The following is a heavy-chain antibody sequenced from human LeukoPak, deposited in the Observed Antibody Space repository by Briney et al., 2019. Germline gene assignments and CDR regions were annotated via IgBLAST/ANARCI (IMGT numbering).Heavy chain of an antibody. CDR3: ARDHGYYDSSVRFDP. J-gene: IGHJ5*02. CDR1: GGSISSSSYY. CDR2: IYYSGST. V-gene: IGHV4-39*02. D-gene: IGHD3-22*01. Sequence: PSETLSLTCTVSGGSISSSSYYWGWIRQPPGKGLEWIGSIYYSGSTYYNPSLKSRVTISVDTSKNQFSLKLSSVTAADTAVYYCARDHGYYDSSVRFDPWGQGTLVTVSS.